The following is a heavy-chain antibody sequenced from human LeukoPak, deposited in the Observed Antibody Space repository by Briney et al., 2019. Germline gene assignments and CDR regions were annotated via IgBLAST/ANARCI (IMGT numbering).Heavy chain of an antibody. CDR3: AHLVVTAIYFDN. V-gene: IGHV2-5*02. Sequence: SGHTLVNPTQILTLTCTFSDFSLNTGGLTVGWFRQPPGKAQGWLALIYWDGDKRYSPSLKNRLTITKDTSKNQVVLTMTNMDPVDTATYYCAHLVVTAIYFDNWGQGTLVTVSS. CDR2: IYWDGDK. J-gene: IGHJ4*02. CDR1: DFSLNTGGLT. D-gene: IGHD2-21*02.